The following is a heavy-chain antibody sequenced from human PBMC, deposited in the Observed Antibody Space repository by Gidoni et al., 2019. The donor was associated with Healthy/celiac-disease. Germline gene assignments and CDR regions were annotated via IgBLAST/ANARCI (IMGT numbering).Heavy chain of an antibody. J-gene: IGHJ5*02. CDR3: AKGEGFGET. D-gene: IGHD3-10*01. Sequence: QVQLVESGGGVVQPGRSLRLSCAASGFTFSSYGMHWVRQAPGKGLEWVAVISYDGSNKYYADSVKGRFTISRDNSKNTLYLQMNSLRAEDTAVYYCAKGEGFGETWGQGTLVTVSS. CDR1: GFTFSSYG. V-gene: IGHV3-30*18. CDR2: ISYDGSNK.